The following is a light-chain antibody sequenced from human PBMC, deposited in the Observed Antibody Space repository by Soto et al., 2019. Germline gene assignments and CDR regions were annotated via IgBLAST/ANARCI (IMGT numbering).Light chain of an antibody. CDR1: QNISSY. CDR3: QQYYRSSIT. J-gene: IGKJ5*01. CDR2: DAS. V-gene: IGKV1-13*02. Sequence: AIPLTQSPSSGAASVGDRVPIPCRASQNISSYLNWYQQKPGKAPKLLIYDASTLERGVPSRFSGTGSGTEFTLTISSLQPDDFATYYCQQYYRSSITFGQGTRLEIK.